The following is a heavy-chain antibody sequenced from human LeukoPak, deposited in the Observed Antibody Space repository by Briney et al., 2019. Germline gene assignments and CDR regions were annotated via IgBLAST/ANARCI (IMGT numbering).Heavy chain of an antibody. J-gene: IGHJ4*02. CDR3: ARAPRDPFHGGNSFSVS. CDR1: GGTFSSYA. CDR2: IIPIFGTA. V-gene: IGHV1-69*05. D-gene: IGHD4-23*01. Sequence: GSSVKVSCKASGGTFSSYAISWVRQAPGQGLEWMGRIIPIFGTANYAQKFQGRVTITTDESTSTAYMELSSLRSEDTAVYYCARAPRDPFHGGNSFSVSWGQGTLVTVSS.